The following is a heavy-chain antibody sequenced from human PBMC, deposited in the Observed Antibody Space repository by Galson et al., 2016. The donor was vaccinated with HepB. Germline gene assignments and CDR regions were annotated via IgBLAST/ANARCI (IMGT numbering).Heavy chain of an antibody. J-gene: IGHJ4*02. Sequence: SLRLSCAASGFTFSGYSMDWVRQAPGKGLEWVSYISSSSSTIYYADSVKGRFTISRDNAKDSLYLQMNSLRAEDTAVYYCARVGHVTMGRGVATGLDYWGQGTLVTVSS. D-gene: IGHD3-10*01. V-gene: IGHV3-48*01. CDR3: ARVGHVTMGRGVATGLDY. CDR1: GFTFSGYS. CDR2: ISSSSSTI.